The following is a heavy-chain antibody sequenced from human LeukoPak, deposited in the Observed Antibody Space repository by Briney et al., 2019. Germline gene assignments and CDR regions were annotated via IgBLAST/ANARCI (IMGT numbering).Heavy chain of an antibody. Sequence: ASVKVSCKASGYTFTSYDINWVRQATGQGLEWMGWMNPNSGNTGYAQKFQGRVTITRNTSISTAYMELSSLRSEDTAVYYCARRKLIAAAGGPQFNWFDPWGQGTLVTVSS. CDR1: GYTFTSYD. CDR2: MNPNSGNT. D-gene: IGHD6-13*01. CDR3: ARRKLIAAAGGPQFNWFDP. V-gene: IGHV1-8*03. J-gene: IGHJ5*02.